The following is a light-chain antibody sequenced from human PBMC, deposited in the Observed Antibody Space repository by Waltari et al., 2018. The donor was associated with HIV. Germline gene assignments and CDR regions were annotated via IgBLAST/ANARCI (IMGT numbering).Light chain of an antibody. Sequence: QSVLTQSPSASGTPGQRVTISCSGSSSNIGSNYVSWYPHLPGTAPKLLLYRNNQRPSGVPDRFSGSKSGTSASLAISGLRSEDEAHYYCATWTDSLSGVVFGGGTKLRVL. V-gene: IGLV1-47*01. J-gene: IGLJ2*01. CDR1: SSNIGSNY. CDR2: RNN. CDR3: ATWTDSLSGVV.